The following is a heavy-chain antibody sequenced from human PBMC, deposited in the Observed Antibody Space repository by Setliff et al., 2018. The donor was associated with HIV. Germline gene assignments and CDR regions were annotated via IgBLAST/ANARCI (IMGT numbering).Heavy chain of an antibody. V-gene: IGHV4-4*02. Sequence: PSETLSLTCAVSGDSVTTSSWWSWVRQSPGKGLEWIREIYRSGSTNYNPSLKSRVTISLDKSKNQFSLKVNSVTAADTAVYYCTRRDNSVSGYYTDHAFDIWGQGTLVTV. D-gene: IGHD3-22*01. CDR3: TRRDNSVSGYYTDHAFDI. CDR1: GDSVTTSSW. J-gene: IGHJ3*02. CDR2: IYRSGST.